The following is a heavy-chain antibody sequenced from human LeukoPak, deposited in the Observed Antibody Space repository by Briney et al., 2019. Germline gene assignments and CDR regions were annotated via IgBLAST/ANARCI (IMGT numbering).Heavy chain of an antibody. D-gene: IGHD6-13*01. CDR3: AKTSSTDSSSSLVGAFDI. J-gene: IGHJ3*02. V-gene: IGHV3-9*03. Sequence: GGSLRLSCAASGFTFDDYGMHWVRQAPGQGLEWVSGISWNSGSIGYADSVKGRFTISRDNAKNSLYLQMNSLRAEDMALYYCAKTSSTDSSSSLVGAFDIWGQGTMVTASS. CDR2: ISWNSGSI. CDR1: GFTFDDYG.